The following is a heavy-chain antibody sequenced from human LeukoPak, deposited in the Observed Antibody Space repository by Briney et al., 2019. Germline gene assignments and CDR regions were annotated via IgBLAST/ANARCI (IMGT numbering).Heavy chain of an antibody. CDR2: IYYSGST. CDR3: ARSPIVVVVAATPGPFDY. V-gene: IGHV4-59*01. Sequence: PSETLSLTCTVSGDSISSFSWSWIRQPPGKGLEWIGYIYYSGSTNYNPSLKSRVTISLDTSKNQFSLRLSSVAAADTAVYYCARSPIVVVVAATPGPFDYWGQGTLVTVSS. J-gene: IGHJ4*02. D-gene: IGHD2-15*01. CDR1: GDSISSFS.